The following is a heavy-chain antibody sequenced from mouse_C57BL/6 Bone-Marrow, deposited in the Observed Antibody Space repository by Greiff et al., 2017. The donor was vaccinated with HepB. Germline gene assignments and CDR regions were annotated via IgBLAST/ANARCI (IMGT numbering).Heavy chain of an antibody. Sequence: EVQLQQSGAELVRPGASVKLSCTASGFNIKDDYMHWVKQRPEQGLEWIGWIDPENGDTEYASKFQGKATITADTSSNTAYLQLSSLTSEVTAVYYCTTIHYAMDYWGQGTSVTVSS. V-gene: IGHV14-4*01. J-gene: IGHJ4*01. CDR3: TTIHYAMDY. CDR1: GFNIKDDY. CDR2: IDPENGDT.